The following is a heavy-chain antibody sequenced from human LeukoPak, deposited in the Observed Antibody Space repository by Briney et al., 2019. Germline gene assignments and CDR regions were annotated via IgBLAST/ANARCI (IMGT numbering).Heavy chain of an antibody. V-gene: IGHV4-4*07. CDR1: GGSISSYY. D-gene: IGHD3-3*01. CDR3: ARDFQNQGFLEWQRDDRLNWFDP. CDR2: IYTSGST. J-gene: IGHJ5*02. Sequence: SETLSLTCTVSGGSISSYYWSWIRQPAGKGLEWIGRIYTSGSTNYNPSLKSRVTMSVDTSKNQFSLKLSSVTAADTAVYYCARDFQNQGFLEWQRDDRLNWFDPWGQGTLVTVSS.